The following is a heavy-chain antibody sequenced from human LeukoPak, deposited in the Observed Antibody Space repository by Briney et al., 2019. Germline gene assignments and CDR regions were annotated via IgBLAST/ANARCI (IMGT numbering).Heavy chain of an antibody. D-gene: IGHD3-22*01. Sequence: PRGGSLRLSCAVSGITLSNYGMGSVRPAPRNGLEWVADTGGSGGSTNYEDSVKGRFSISKDNPKNTLYLQMNTLRAEDTAVYFCAKRGVAIRVILVGFHKEAYYFDSWGEGALVIVSS. J-gene: IGHJ4*02. CDR2: TGGSGGST. V-gene: IGHV3-23*01. CDR3: AKRGVAIRVILVGFHKEAYYFDS. CDR1: GITLSNYG.